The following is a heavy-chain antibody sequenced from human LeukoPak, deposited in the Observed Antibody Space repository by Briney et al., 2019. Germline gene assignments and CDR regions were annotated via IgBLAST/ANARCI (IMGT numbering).Heavy chain of an antibody. V-gene: IGHV1-69*13. D-gene: IGHD3-22*01. J-gene: IGHJ3*02. CDR1: GYTFTGYY. Sequence: SVKVSCKASGYTFTGYYMHWVRQAPGQGLEWMGGIIPIFGTANYAQKFQGRVAITADESTSTAYMELSSLRSEDTAVYYCARGGDYYDSSGYYYEPPDAFDIWGQGTMVTVSS. CDR2: IIPIFGTA. CDR3: ARGGDYYDSSGYYYEPPDAFDI.